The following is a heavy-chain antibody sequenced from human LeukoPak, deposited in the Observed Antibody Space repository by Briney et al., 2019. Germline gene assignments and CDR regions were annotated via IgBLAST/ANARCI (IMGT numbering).Heavy chain of an antibody. CDR3: ARSWELRSTFDY. J-gene: IGHJ4*02. D-gene: IGHD1-26*01. CDR2: INHSGST. Sequence: SETLSLTCAVYGGSFSGHYWSWIRQPPGKGLEWIGEINHSGSTNYNPSLKSRVTISVDTSKNQFSLKLSSVTAADTAVYYCARSWELRSTFDYWGQGTLVTVSS. CDR1: GGSFSGHY. V-gene: IGHV4-34*01.